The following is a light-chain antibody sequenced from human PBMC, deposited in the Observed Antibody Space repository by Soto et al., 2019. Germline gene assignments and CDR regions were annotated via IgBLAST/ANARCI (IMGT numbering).Light chain of an antibody. Sequence: QSVLAQPPSASWTPGQRVTISCSGSSSNIGSQFVYWYHQVPGRAPKLLIYRTNQRPSGVPDRFAGSKYGATASLVISGLQSDDEGDYFCASWDDSLRWMFGGGTKLTV. CDR3: ASWDDSLRWM. V-gene: IGLV1-47*01. J-gene: IGLJ3*02. CDR1: SSNIGSQF. CDR2: RTN.